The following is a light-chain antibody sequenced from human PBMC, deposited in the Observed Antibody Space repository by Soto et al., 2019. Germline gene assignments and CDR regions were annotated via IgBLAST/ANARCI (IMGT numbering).Light chain of an antibody. CDR3: QQYNNWPVT. V-gene: IGKV3-15*01. CDR2: GAT. J-gene: IGKJ4*01. Sequence: EIVITRSPPTRSCCPVEIVTLSCRASQSVSTRLAWYQHKPGQSPRLLISGATTGATGIPPRFSASGSGTDFTLTVNSLQSEDIAVYYCQQYNNWPVTFGGGTKVDIK. CDR1: QSVSTR.